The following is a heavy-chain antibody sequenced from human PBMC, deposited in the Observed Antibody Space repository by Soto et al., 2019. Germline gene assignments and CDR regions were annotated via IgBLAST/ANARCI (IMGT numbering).Heavy chain of an antibody. V-gene: IGHV1-18*01. CDR2: ISAYNGNT. CDR3: AREGPAPYYYYGMDV. CDR1: GYSFTTYG. Sequence: QVQLVQSGGEVKKPGASVKVSCKTSGYSFTTYGISWVRQAPGQGLEWMGWISAYNGNTNYAQKLQDRVTMTTDTSTSKAYMELRSLRSDDTAVYYCAREGPAPYYYYGMDVVGQGRTVPVSS. J-gene: IGHJ6*02.